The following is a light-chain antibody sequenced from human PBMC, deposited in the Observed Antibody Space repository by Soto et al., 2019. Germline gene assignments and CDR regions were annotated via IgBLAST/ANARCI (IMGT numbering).Light chain of an antibody. CDR2: GAS. V-gene: IGKV3-15*01. Sequence: ETVLTQSPGTLSLSPGERATLSCRASQSISTNLAWYQQRPGQAPRLLIYGASTRATGIPARFSASGSGTEFTLTISSLQSEDFAVYYCQQYDTWTWTFGLGTKV. CDR3: QQYDTWTWT. CDR1: QSISTN. J-gene: IGKJ1*01.